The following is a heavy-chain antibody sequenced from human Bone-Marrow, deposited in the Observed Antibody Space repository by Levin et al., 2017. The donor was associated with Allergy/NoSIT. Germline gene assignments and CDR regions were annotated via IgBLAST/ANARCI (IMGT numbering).Heavy chain of an antibody. Sequence: PWASVKVSCQTFGHNFASLWIGWVRQVPGKGLEWMGVIYPGDSDTKYSPSFEGHVIMSVDKSIQTAYLQWGSLQASDSAIYYCARRGPFCSSTSCFFDRWGQGTQVTVSS. CDR3: ARRGPFCSSTSCFFDR. D-gene: IGHD2-2*01. J-gene: IGHJ4*02. CDR1: GHNFASLW. CDR2: IYPGDSDT. V-gene: IGHV5-51*01.